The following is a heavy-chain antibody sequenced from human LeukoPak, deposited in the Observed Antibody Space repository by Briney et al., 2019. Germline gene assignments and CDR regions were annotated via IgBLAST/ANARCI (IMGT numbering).Heavy chain of an antibody. CDR1: GFTFSNFN. D-gene: IGHD3-10*01. CDR2: ISGTSATI. CDR3: ARDGPLLWFGELSFYYYYGMDV. Sequence: GGSLRLSCAASGFTFSNFNMNWVRQAPGKGLEWISYISGTSATIYYADSVKGRFTISRDNAKNSLYLQMNSLRVEDTAVYYCARDGPLLWFGELSFYYYYGMDVWGQGTTVTVSS. J-gene: IGHJ6*02. V-gene: IGHV3-48*01.